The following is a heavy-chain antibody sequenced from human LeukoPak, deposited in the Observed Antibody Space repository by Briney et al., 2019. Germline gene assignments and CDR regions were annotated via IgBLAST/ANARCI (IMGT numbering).Heavy chain of an antibody. CDR3: AKSLGVGGYTRYKGFDQ. CDR1: GFTFKSFA. V-gene: IGHV3-23*01. J-gene: IGHJ4*02. CDR2: ISGSDGTS. D-gene: IGHD3-16*02. Sequence: GGSLRLSCAASGFTFKSFAMIWVRQAPGKGLECVSSISGSDGTSHYADFVKGRFTISRDNSKNTLYLQMNSLRAEDTAAYYCAKSLGVGGYTRYKGFDQWGQGTLVVVSS.